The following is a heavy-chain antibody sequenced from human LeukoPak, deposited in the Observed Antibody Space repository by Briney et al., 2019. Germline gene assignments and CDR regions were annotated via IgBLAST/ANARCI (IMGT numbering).Heavy chain of an antibody. Sequence: SETLSLTCTVSGGSISSYYWSWIRQPPGKGLEWIGYIYYSGSTNYNPSLKGRVTISVDTSKNQFSLKLSSVTAADTAVYYCARATAAGNNPWGQGTLVTVSS. V-gene: IGHV4-59*01. D-gene: IGHD6-13*01. J-gene: IGHJ5*02. CDR1: GGSISSYY. CDR3: ARATAAGNNP. CDR2: IYYSGST.